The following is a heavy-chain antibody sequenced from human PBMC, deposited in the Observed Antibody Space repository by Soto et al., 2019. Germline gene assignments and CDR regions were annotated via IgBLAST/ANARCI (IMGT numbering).Heavy chain of an antibody. CDR2: IYYSGST. CDR1: GGSVSSGSYY. V-gene: IGHV4-61*01. CDR3: ARARASSYYDSSGRSGFDY. J-gene: IGHJ4*02. Sequence: PSETLSLTCTVSGGSVSSGSYYWSWIRQPPGKGLEWIGYIYYSGSTNYNPSLKSRVTISVDTSKNQFSLKLSSVTAADTAVYYCARARASSYYDSSGRSGFDYWGQGTLVTVSS. D-gene: IGHD3-22*01.